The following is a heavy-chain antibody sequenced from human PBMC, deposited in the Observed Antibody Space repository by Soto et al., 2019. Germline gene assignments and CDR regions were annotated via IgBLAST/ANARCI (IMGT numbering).Heavy chain of an antibody. CDR3: ARDTTAADYFDY. CDR2: IYYSGST. J-gene: IGHJ4*02. CDR1: GGSISSSSYY. Sequence: SETLSLTCTVSGGSISSSSYYWSWIRQPPGKGLEWIGYIYYSGSTNYNPSLKSRVTISVDTSKNQFSLKLSSVTAADTAVYYCARDTTAADYFDYWGQGTLVTVSS. V-gene: IGHV4-61*01. D-gene: IGHD6-13*01.